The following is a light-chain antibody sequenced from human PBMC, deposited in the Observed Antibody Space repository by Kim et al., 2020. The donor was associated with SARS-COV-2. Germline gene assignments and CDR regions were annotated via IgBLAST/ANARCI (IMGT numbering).Light chain of an antibody. CDR3: QQSYSTPFT. CDR2: AAS. J-gene: IGKJ3*01. CDR1: QSISSY. Sequence: ASVGDRVTITSRASQSISSYLKWYQHKPGKVPKRLIYAASSLQSGVPSRFSGSGSGTDFTLTISSLQPEDFATYYCQQSYSTPFTFGPGTKVDIK. V-gene: IGKV1-39*01.